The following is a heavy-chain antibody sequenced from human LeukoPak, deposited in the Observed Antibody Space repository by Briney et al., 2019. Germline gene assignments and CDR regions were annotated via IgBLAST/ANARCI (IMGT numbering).Heavy chain of an antibody. CDR1: GYTFTGYY. D-gene: IGHD5-18*01. Sequence: GSVKVSCKASGYTFTGYYMHWVRQAPGQGLEWMGWINPNSGGTNYAQKFQGWVTMTRDTSISTAYMELSRLRSDDTAVYYCAREIGSYGAKHYDYWGQGTLVTVSS. V-gene: IGHV1-2*04. CDR3: AREIGSYGAKHYDY. CDR2: INPNSGGT. J-gene: IGHJ4*02.